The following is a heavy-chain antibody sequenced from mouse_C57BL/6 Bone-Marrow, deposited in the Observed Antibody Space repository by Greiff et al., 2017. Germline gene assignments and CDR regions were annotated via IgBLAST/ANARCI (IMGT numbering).Heavy chain of an antibody. CDR3: ASLDSSGYVAWFAY. J-gene: IGHJ3*01. CDR1: GFTFSSYT. CDR2: ISGGGGNT. V-gene: IGHV5-9*01. D-gene: IGHD3-2*02. Sequence: EVMLVESGGGLVKPGGSLKLSCAASGFTFSSYTMSWVRQTPEKRLEWVATISGGGGNTYYPDSVKGRFTISSDNAKNTLYLQMSSLRSEDTALYYCASLDSSGYVAWFAYWGQGTLVTVSA.